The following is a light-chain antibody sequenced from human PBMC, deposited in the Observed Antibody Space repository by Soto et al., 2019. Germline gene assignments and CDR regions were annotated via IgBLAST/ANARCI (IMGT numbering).Light chain of an antibody. V-gene: IGLV2-14*03. Sequence: QSVLTQPTSVSGSPGQSITISCTGTSSDVGGYNYVSWYQHHPGKAPKLMICDVSDRPSGVSNRFSGSKSGNTASLTISGLQAEDEADYYCGSYTSSSTPWVFGTGTKVTVL. CDR3: GSYTSSSTPWV. CDR2: DVS. CDR1: SSDVGGYNY. J-gene: IGLJ1*01.